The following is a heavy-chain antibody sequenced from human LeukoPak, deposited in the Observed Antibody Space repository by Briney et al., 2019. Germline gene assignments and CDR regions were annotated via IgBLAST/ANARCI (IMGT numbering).Heavy chain of an antibody. CDR3: ARVTSSGYYYYGMDV. Sequence: ASVKVSCKASGYTLTSYGISWVRQAPGQGLEWMGWISAYNGNTNYAQKLQGRVTMTTDTSTSTAYMELRSLRSDDTAVYYCARVTSSGYYYYGMDVWGQGTTVTVSS. CDR1: GYTLTSYG. V-gene: IGHV1-18*01. D-gene: IGHD3-3*01. CDR2: ISAYNGNT. J-gene: IGHJ6*02.